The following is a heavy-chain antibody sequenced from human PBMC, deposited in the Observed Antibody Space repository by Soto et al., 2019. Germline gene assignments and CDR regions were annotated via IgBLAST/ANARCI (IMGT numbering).Heavy chain of an antibody. J-gene: IGHJ3*02. V-gene: IGHV1-18*01. CDR1: GYTFTSYG. CDR2: ISAYNGNT. Sequence: WASVKVSCKASGYTFTSYGISWVRQAPGQGLEWMGWISAYNGNTNYAQKLQGRVTMTTDTSTSTAYMELRSLRSDDTAVYYCAGGYSSGWYSEDAFDIWGQGTMVTVSS. CDR3: AGGYSSGWYSEDAFDI. D-gene: IGHD6-19*01.